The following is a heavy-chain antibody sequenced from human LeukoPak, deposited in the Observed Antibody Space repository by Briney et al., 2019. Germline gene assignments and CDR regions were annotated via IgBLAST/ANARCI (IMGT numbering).Heavy chain of an antibody. Sequence: GASVKVSCKASGYTFTSYDINWVRQATGQGLEWMGWMNPNSGNTGYAQKFQGRVTMTRNTSISTAYMELSSLRSEDTAVYYCARGPYSSSWPMIDYYYYYMDVWGKGTTVTVSS. CDR3: ARGPYSSSWPMIDYYYYYMDV. V-gene: IGHV1-8*01. J-gene: IGHJ6*03. CDR2: MNPNSGNT. CDR1: GYTFTSYD. D-gene: IGHD6-13*01.